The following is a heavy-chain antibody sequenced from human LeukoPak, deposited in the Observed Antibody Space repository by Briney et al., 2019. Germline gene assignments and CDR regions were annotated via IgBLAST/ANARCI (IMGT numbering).Heavy chain of an antibody. CDR3: ARDGPLWFGESPDAFDI. J-gene: IGHJ3*02. V-gene: IGHV3-33*08. CDR1: GFTFSSYG. D-gene: IGHD3-10*01. CDR2: IWYDGSNK. Sequence: PGGSLRLSCAASGFTFSSYGMHWVRQAPGKGLEWVAVIWYDGSNKYYADSVKGRFTISRDNSKNTLYLQMNSLRAEDTAVYYCARDGPLWFGESPDAFDIWGQGTMVTVSS.